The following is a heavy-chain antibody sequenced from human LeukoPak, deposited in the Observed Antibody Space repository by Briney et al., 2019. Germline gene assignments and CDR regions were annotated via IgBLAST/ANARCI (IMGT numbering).Heavy chain of an antibody. CDR3: ARVGGSFDY. V-gene: IGHV4-38-2*02. CDR2: IYYSGST. J-gene: IGHJ4*02. D-gene: IGHD1-26*01. Sequence: SETLSLTCTVSGYSISSGYYWGWIRQPPGKGLEWIGSIYYSGSTYYNPSLKSRVTISVDTSKNQFSLKLSSVTAADTAVYYCARVGGSFDYWGQGTLVTVSS. CDR1: GYSISSGYY.